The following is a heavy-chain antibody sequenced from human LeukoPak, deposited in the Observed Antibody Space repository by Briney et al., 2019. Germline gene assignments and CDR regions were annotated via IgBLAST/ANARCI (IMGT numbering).Heavy chain of an antibody. V-gene: IGHV4-61*09. CDR1: GGSISSGTYY. CDR2: IHTSGST. Sequence: SETLSLTCTVSGGSISSGTYYWSWIRQPAGKGLEWIGHIHTSGSTNYNPSLKSRVTMSVDTSKNQFSLKLSVTAADTAVYHCARDQYYYDSSGYLTFDYWGQGTLVTVSS. D-gene: IGHD3-22*01. CDR3: ARDQYYYDSSGYLTFDY. J-gene: IGHJ4*02.